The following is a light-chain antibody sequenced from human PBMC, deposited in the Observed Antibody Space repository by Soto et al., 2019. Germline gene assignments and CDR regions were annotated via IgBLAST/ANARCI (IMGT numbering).Light chain of an antibody. CDR2: DAS. V-gene: IGKV3-11*01. J-gene: IGKJ1*01. CDR3: QQYDSSPRT. CDR1: QSVSSY. Sequence: EIVLRQSLSTLSFSACERATLSCRASQSVSSYLAWYQQKPGQAPRLLIYDASNRATGIPARFSGSGSGTDFTLTISRLEPEDFAVYWCQQYDSSPRTFGQGTKV.